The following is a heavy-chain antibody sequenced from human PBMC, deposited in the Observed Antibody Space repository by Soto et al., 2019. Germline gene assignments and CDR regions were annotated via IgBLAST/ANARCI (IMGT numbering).Heavy chain of an antibody. CDR1: GGSISSSSYY. J-gene: IGHJ4*02. V-gene: IGHV4-39*01. Sequence: SETLSLTCTVSGGSISSSSYYWGWIRQPPGKGLEWIGSIYYSGSTYYNPSLKSRVTISVDTSKNQFSLKLSSVTAADTAVYYCARQGSSWGPRIDYWGQGTLVTVSS. D-gene: IGHD6-13*01. CDR2: IYYSGST. CDR3: ARQGSSWGPRIDY.